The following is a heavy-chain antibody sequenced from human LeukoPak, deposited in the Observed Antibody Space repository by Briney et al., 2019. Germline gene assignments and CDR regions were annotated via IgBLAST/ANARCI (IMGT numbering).Heavy chain of an antibody. J-gene: IGHJ4*01. V-gene: IGHV4-59*01. CDR1: GGSISSYY. CDR3: ARDLAQGYGSGSGFDY. D-gene: IGHD2-15*01. CDR2: IYYSGST. Sequence: SETLSLTCTVSGGSISSYYWSWIRQPPGKGLEWIGYIYYSGSTNYNPPLKSRVTISVDTSKNQFSLKLSSVTAADTAVYYCARDLAQGYGSGSGFDYWGQGTLVTVSS.